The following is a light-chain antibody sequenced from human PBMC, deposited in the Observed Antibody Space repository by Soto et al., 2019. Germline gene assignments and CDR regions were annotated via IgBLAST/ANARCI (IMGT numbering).Light chain of an antibody. CDR1: QSLISNY. Sequence: EIVLTQSPGTLSLSPGERATLSCRASQSLISNYLAWYQQKPGQAPRLLISGASNRAAGVPDRFSGSGSGTDFTLTISRLEPEDFAVYYCQQYVDSTRTFGQGTKVEIK. V-gene: IGKV3-20*01. CDR3: QQYVDSTRT. J-gene: IGKJ1*01. CDR2: GAS.